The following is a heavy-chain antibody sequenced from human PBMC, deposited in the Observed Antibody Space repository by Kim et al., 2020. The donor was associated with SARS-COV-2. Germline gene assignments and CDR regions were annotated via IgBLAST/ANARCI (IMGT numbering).Heavy chain of an antibody. CDR2: MNPNSGNT. J-gene: IGHJ4*02. CDR1: GYTFTSYD. CDR3: ARASSKNKRGLDY. Sequence: ASVKVSCRASGYTFTSYDINWVRQATGQGREWMGWMNPNSGNTGYAPKFQGRVTMTRNTSISTAYMELSSLRSEDTAVYYCARASSKNKRGLDYWGEGTLVNVSS. V-gene: IGHV1-8*01. D-gene: IGHD3-16*01.